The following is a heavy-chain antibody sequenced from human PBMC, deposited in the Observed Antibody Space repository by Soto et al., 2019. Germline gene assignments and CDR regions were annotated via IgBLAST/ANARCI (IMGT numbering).Heavy chain of an antibody. J-gene: IGHJ4*02. Sequence: EVQLVESGGGLVQPGGSLRLSCAASGFTFSNYWMHWVRQLPGKGLVWVSAINSDGSDTRYADSVKGRFTISRDNAKNTLYLQMTSLSVEDTAVYDCTSQSRTGMWGQGTLVTVSS. CDR2: INSDGSDT. D-gene: IGHD7-27*01. CDR1: GFTFSNYW. CDR3: TSQSRTGM. V-gene: IGHV3-74*01.